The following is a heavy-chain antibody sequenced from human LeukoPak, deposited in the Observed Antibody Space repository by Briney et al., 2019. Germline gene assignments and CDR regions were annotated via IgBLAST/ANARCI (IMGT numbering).Heavy chain of an antibody. D-gene: IGHD3-16*02. CDR1: GFSFSSYG. V-gene: IGHV3-33*06. Sequence: GGSLRLSCAASGFSFSSYGMHWVRQAPGKGLEWVAVIWYDGSKKYYADSVKGRFIISRDNSRNTLYLQMNSLRAEDTAVYYCAKTASSRAYYDYVWGSYRPSFGYWGQGTLVTVSS. CDR3: AKTASSRAYYDYVWGSYRPSFGY. CDR2: IWYDGSKK. J-gene: IGHJ4*02.